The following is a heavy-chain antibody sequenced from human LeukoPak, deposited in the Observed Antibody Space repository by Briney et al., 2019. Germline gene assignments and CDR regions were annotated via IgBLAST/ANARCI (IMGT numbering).Heavy chain of an antibody. CDR3: ARGPLGGILTGWNY. Sequence: GGSLRLSCAASGFTFSSYSMNWVRQAPGKGLEWVSYISSSGSTIYYAGSVKGRFTISRDNAKNSLYLQMNSLRAEDTAVYYCARGPLGGILTGWNYWGQGTLVTVSS. J-gene: IGHJ4*02. V-gene: IGHV3-48*04. CDR2: ISSSGSTI. D-gene: IGHD3-9*01. CDR1: GFTFSSYS.